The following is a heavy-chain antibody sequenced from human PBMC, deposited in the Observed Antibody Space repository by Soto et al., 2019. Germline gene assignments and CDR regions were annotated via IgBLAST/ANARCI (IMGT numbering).Heavy chain of an antibody. D-gene: IGHD3-10*01. Sequence: ETLSLTCTVSGGSISTYYCSWIRQPPGGTLEWIGYIYASGATTYNPSLESRVTMSVDMPNNEFSLELTSLTAADTAVYYCARSHSFDGSIYHYYFDFWGQGTLVTVYS. CDR1: GGSISTYY. CDR2: IYASGAT. V-gene: IGHV4-59*01. J-gene: IGHJ4*02. CDR3: ARSHSFDGSIYHYYFDF.